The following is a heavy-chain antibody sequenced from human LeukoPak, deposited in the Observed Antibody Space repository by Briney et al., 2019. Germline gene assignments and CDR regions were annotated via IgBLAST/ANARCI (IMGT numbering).Heavy chain of an antibody. Sequence: PGGSLRLSCAASGFTFSTYTMGWVRQAPGKGLEWVSAISGSGGSTYYADSVKGRFTISRDNSKNTLYLQMNSLRAEDTAVYYCAKDLYYDILTDYPSFDYWGQGTLVTVSS. CDR3: AKDLYYDILTDYPSFDY. V-gene: IGHV3-23*01. CDR2: ISGSGGST. CDR1: GFTFSTYT. J-gene: IGHJ4*02. D-gene: IGHD3-9*01.